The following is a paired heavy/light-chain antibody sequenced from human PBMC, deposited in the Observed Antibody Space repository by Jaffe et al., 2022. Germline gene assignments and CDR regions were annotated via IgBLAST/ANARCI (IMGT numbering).Light chain of an antibody. CDR1: QSVSSY. CDR3: QQRRT. CDR2: DAS. Sequence: EIVLTQSPATLSLSPGERATLSCRASQSVSSYLAWYQQKPGQAPRLLIYDASNRATGIPARFSGSGSGTDFTLTISSLEPEDFAVYYCQQRRTFGQGTKVEIK. J-gene: IGKJ1*01. V-gene: IGKV3-11*01.
Heavy chain of an antibody. D-gene: IGHD2-2*01. J-gene: IGHJ6*03. CDR2: INAGNGNT. CDR3: ARAKSLGYCSSTSCSGGYYYYMDV. CDR1: GYTFTSYA. V-gene: IGHV1-3*01. Sequence: QVQLVQSGAEVKKPGASVKVSCKASGYTFTSYAMHWVRQAPGQRLEWMGWINAGNGNTKYSQKFQGRVTITRDTSASTAYMELSSLRSEDTAVYYCARAKSLGYCSSTSCSGGYYYYMDVWGKGTTVTVSS.